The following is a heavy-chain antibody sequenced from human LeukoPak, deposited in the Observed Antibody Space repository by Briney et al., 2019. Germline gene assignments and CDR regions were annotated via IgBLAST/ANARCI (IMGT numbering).Heavy chain of an antibody. CDR2: IKSKTDGGTT. CDR3: TTGPFDYYGSASYLANGMDV. CDR1: GFTFSNAW. Sequence: GGSLRLSCAASGFTFSNAWMSWVRQAPGKGLEWVGLIKSKTDGGTTNYTAPVKVRIDISRDDSKNTLYLQMNSLKTEDTDVYYCTTGPFDYYGSASYLANGMDVWGQGTTVTVSS. J-gene: IGHJ6*02. V-gene: IGHV3-15*01. D-gene: IGHD3-10*01.